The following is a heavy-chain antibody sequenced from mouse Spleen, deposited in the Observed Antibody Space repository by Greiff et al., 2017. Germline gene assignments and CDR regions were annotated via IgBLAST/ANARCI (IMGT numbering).Heavy chain of an antibody. D-gene: IGHD1-2*01. CDR1: GYAFSSYW. Sequence: QVQLQQSGAELVKPGASVKISCKASGYAFSSYWMNWVKQRPGKGLEWIGQIYPGDGDTNYNGKFKGKATLTADKSSSTAYMQLSSLTSEDSAVYYCARVGLRPYYFDYWGQGTTLTVSS. CDR2: IYPGDGDT. V-gene: IGHV1-80*01. J-gene: IGHJ2*01. CDR3: ARVGLRPYYFDY.